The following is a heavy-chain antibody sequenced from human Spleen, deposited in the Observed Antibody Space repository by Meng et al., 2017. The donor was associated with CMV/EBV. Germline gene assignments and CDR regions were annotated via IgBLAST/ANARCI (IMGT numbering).Heavy chain of an antibody. D-gene: IGHD3-9*01. CDR3: ARFTYYDTLTAYTYYYGMDV. CDR1: GFTVTSNY. CDR2: FYSDTA. V-gene: IGHV3-53*01. J-gene: IGHJ6*02. Sequence: GGSLRLSCAASGFTVTSNYMSWVRQAPGKGLEWVSVFYSDTAAYADSVKGRFTMSRDNAKNSLYLQVNSLRGEDAAVYHCARFTYYDTLTAYTYYYGMDVWGQGTTVTVSS.